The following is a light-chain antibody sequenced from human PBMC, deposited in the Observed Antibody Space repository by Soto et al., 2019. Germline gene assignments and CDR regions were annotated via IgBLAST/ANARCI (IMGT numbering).Light chain of an antibody. Sequence: QSVLTQPPSASGTPGQRVTISCSGSSSNIGNNDVYWYQQLPGTAPKLLIYSNDQRPSGVPDRFSGSLSGTSASLAIGGLRSEDEADYYCAAWDDMSGYVFGTGTKVTVL. CDR3: AAWDDMSGYV. CDR1: SSNIGNND. V-gene: IGLV1-47*02. CDR2: SND. J-gene: IGLJ1*01.